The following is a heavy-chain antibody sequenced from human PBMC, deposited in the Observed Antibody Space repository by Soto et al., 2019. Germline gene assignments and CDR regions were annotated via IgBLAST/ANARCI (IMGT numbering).Heavy chain of an antibody. CDR1: GFTFSSYA. CDR3: AKDGHYDSSGYYYVSPYFDY. D-gene: IGHD3-22*01. Sequence: GGSLRLSCAASGFTFSSYAMSWVRQAPGKGLEWVSAISGSGGSTYYADSVKGRFTISRDNSKNALYLQMNSLRAEDTAVYYCAKDGHYDSSGYYYVSPYFDYWGQGTLVTVSS. V-gene: IGHV3-23*01. J-gene: IGHJ4*02. CDR2: ISGSGGST.